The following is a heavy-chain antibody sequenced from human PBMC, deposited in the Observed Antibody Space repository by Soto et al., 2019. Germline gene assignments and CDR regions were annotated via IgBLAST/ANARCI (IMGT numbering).Heavy chain of an antibody. D-gene: IGHD3-10*01. Sequence: PSETLSLTCTVSGGSISSYYWSWIRQPPGKGLEWIGYIYYSGSTNYNPSLKSRVTISVDTSKNQFSLKLSSVTAADTAVYYCARCLPNYGSGSYEFDPWGQGTLVTVSS. CDR1: GGSISSYY. CDR2: IYYSGST. V-gene: IGHV4-59*01. CDR3: ARCLPNYGSGSYEFDP. J-gene: IGHJ5*02.